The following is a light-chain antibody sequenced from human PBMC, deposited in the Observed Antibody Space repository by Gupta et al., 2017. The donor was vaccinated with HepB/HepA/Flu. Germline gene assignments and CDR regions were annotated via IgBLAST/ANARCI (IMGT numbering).Light chain of an antibody. V-gene: IGLV4-69*01. CDR1: SGHSNYA. J-gene: IGLJ3*02. CDR2: VNNDGSH. CDR3: QTWGTGIWV. Sequence: QLVVTQSPSASASLGASVKLTCTLSSGHSNYAIAWHQQQPEKGPRYLMKVNNDGSHSKGDGIPDRFSGSSSGAERYLTISTLQSEDEADYYCQTWGTGIWVFGGGTKLTVL.